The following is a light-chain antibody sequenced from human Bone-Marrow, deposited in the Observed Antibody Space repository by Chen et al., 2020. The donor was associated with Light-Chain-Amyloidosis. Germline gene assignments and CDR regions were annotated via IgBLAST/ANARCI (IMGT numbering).Light chain of an antibody. Sequence: QSALIQPPSVSGSPGQSVAISCTGPSSDVGTYDSVSWFQNHPGTVPKPMIFNVNTQPSGVPDRFSGSKSGNMASMTNSGLQAEDEADYECSSYRNSATWRGVFGGGTKLTVL. V-gene: IGLV2-18*02. CDR1: SSDVGTYDS. J-gene: IGLJ2*01. CDR2: NVN. CDR3: SSYRNSATWRGV.